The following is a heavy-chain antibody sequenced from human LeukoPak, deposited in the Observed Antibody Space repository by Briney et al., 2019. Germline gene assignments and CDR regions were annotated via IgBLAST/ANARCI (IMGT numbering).Heavy chain of an antibody. V-gene: IGHV4-38-2*02. CDR3: ARDLSGYCSGGSCYGIDAFDI. J-gene: IGHJ3*02. CDR2: IYHSGST. D-gene: IGHD2-15*01. Sequence: PSETLSLTCTVSGYSLSSGYYWGWIRQPPGKGLEWIGSIYHSGSTNYNPSLKSRVTMSVDTSKNQFSLKLSSVTAADTAVYYCARDLSGYCSGGSCYGIDAFDIWGQGTMVTVSS. CDR1: GYSLSSGYY.